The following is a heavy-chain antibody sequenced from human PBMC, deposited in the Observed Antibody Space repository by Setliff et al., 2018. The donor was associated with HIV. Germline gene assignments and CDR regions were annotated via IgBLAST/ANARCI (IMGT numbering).Heavy chain of an antibody. CDR2: IYHSGST. CDR1: GGSISNNSYF. J-gene: IGHJ6*03. Sequence: ETLSLTCIVSGGSISNNSYFWGWIRQPPGKGLEWIGSIYHSGSTYYNLSLQSRVTRSLDTSKNQFSLKLSSVTAADTAIYYCARHPRHYNILTGYRYYYMDVWGKGTTVTVSS. V-gene: IGHV4-39*01. CDR3: ARHPRHYNILTGYRYYYMDV. D-gene: IGHD3-9*01.